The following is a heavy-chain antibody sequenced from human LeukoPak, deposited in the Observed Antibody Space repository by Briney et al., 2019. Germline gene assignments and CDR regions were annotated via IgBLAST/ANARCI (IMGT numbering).Heavy chain of an antibody. CDR2: ISSSSSYM. V-gene: IGHV3-21*01. D-gene: IGHD3-10*01. J-gene: IGHJ4*02. CDR3: AREENKKAYYYGSGSYPRAFGF. Sequence: GGSLRLPCAASGFTFSSYSMNWVRQAPGKGLEWVSSISSSSSYMYYADSVKGRFTISRDNAKNSLYLQMNSLRAEDTAVYYCAREENKKAYYYGSGSYPRAFGFWGQGTLVTVSA. CDR1: GFTFSSYS.